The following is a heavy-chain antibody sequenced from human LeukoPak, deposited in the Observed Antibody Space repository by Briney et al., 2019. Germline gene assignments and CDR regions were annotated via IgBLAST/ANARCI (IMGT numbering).Heavy chain of an antibody. J-gene: IGHJ6*02. CDR3: ARGTTVTYYYYYGMDV. CDR2: IYTSGGT. CDR1: GGSISSGSYY. V-gene: IGHV4-61*02. Sequence: SQTLSLTCTVSGGSISSGSYYWSWIRQPAGKGLEWIGRIYTSGGTNYNPSLKSRVTISVDTSKNQFSLKLSSVTAADTAVYYCARGTTVTYYYYYGMDVWGQGTTVTVSS. D-gene: IGHD4-17*01.